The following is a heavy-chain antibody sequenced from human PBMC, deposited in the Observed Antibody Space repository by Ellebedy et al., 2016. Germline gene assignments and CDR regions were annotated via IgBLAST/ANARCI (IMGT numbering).Heavy chain of an antibody. V-gene: IGHV3-53*01. D-gene: IGHD1-14*01. CDR1: GFTVSTNY. CDR3: ARDRITGGGMWYFDL. CDR2: IYAGGST. J-gene: IGHJ2*01. Sequence: GESLKISCAASGFTVSTNYMTWVRQAPGKGLEWVSVIYAGGSTYYADSVKGRFTISRDNSKNTLYLQMNSLRVEDTAIYYCARDRITGGGMWYFDLWGRGTLVTVSS.